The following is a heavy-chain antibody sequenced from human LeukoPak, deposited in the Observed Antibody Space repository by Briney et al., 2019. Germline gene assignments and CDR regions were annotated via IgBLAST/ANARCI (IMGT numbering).Heavy chain of an antibody. Sequence: ASVKVSCKASGYTFTSYGVSWVRQAPGQGLEWMGWISAYNGNTNYAQKLQGRVTMTTDTSTSTAYMELRSLRSDDTAVYCCARDDYGDYGGGYWGQGTLVTVSS. CDR2: ISAYNGNT. J-gene: IGHJ4*02. CDR3: ARDDYGDYGGGY. CDR1: GYTFTSYG. D-gene: IGHD4-17*01. V-gene: IGHV1-18*01.